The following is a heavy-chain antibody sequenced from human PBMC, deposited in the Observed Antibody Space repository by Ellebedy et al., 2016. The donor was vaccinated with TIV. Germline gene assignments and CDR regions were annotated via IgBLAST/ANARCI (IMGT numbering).Heavy chain of an antibody. Sequence: ASVKVSCKASGGTFSSYAISWVRQAPGQGLEWMGGIIPIFGTANYAQKFQGRVTITADESTSTAYMELSSLRSEDTAVYYCASSIDSSGYYDYWGQGTLVTVSS. CDR1: GGTFSSYA. D-gene: IGHD3-22*01. CDR2: IIPIFGTA. J-gene: IGHJ4*02. V-gene: IGHV1-69*13. CDR3: ASSIDSSGYYDY.